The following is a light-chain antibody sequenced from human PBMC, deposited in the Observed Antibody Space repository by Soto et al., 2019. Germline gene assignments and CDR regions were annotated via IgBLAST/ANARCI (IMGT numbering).Light chain of an antibody. J-gene: IGLJ3*02. CDR2: EVT. Sequence: QSVLTQPASVSGSPGQSITISCTGTNSDIGGYNYVSWYQQHPGKAPKLMIYEVTNRPSGVSNRFSGSKSGNTASLTISGLQAEDEADHYCASYTSTSTSVLFGGGTKLTVL. CDR1: NSDIGGYNY. V-gene: IGLV2-14*01. CDR3: ASYTSTSTSVL.